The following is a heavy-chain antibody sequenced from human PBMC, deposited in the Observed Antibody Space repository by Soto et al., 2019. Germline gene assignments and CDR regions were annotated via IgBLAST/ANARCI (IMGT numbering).Heavy chain of an antibody. CDR3: ALDDVYFSGSRCYWVALDV. D-gene: IGHD2-15*01. J-gene: IGHJ6*04. CDR1: GLTVSSKY. CDR2: IQSGGST. Sequence: EVQLVESGGGLVQPGGSLRLSCAASGLTVSSKYMSWVRQAPGKGLEWVSLIQSGGSTLYGDYVRRRFTISRDKSNNRVYLQMNILRVDHTAVYYGALDDVYFSGSRCYWVALDVWGKGTRFTVSS. V-gene: IGHV3-66*01.